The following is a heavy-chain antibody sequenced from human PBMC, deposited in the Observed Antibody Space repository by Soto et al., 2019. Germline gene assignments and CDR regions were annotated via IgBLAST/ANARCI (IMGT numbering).Heavy chain of an antibody. V-gene: IGHV3-30*18. CDR2: ISYDGSNK. CDR1: GFTFSSYG. D-gene: IGHD5-18*01. J-gene: IGHJ5*02. Sequence: PGGSLRLSCAASGFTFSSYGMHWVRQAPCKGLEWVAVISYDGSNKYYADSVKGRFTISRDNSKNTLYLQMNSLRAEDTAVYYCAKVMVKNWFDPWGQGTLVTVSS. CDR3: AKVMVKNWFDP.